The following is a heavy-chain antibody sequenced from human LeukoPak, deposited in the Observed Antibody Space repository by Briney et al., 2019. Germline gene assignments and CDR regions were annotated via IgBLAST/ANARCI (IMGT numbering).Heavy chain of an antibody. CDR2: IKSKTYGGTT. CDR1: GFTFSNAW. CDR3: TTDASYSSGWYQSYYFDY. J-gene: IGHJ4*02. Sequence: GGSLRLSCAASGFTFSNAWMSWVRQAPGKGLEWVGRIKSKTYGGTTDYAAPVKGRFTISRDDSKNTLYLQMNSLKTEDTAVYYCTTDASYSSGWYQSYYFDYWGQGTLVTVSS. D-gene: IGHD6-19*01. V-gene: IGHV3-15*01.